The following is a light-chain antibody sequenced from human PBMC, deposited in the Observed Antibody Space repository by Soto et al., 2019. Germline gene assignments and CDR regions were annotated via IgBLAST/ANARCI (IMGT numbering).Light chain of an antibody. Sequence: SVLTQPPSVSGAPGQGVTISGTGSSSNIGAGYDVNWYQQLPETAPKLLIFGDSNRPSGVPDRFSGSKSGTSASLVITGLQADDEADYYCQSNDNGLSGSDVFGTGTKVTVL. V-gene: IGLV1-40*01. CDR3: QSNDNGLSGSDV. J-gene: IGLJ1*01. CDR1: SSNIGAGYD. CDR2: GDS.